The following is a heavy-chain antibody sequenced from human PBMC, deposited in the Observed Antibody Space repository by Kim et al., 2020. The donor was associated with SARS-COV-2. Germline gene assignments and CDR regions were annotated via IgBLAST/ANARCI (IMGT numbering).Heavy chain of an antibody. CDR1: GYSFTSYW. CDR2: IYPGDSDT. CDR3: ARRSELSPLSIAARYGMDV. Sequence: GESLKISCKGSGYSFTSYWIGWVRQIPGKGLEWLGIIYPGDSDTRYSPSFQGQVTISADKSISTAYLQWSSLKASDTAMYYCARRSELSPLSIAARYGMDVWGQGTTVTVYS. V-gene: IGHV5-51*01. J-gene: IGHJ6*02. D-gene: IGHD6-6*01.